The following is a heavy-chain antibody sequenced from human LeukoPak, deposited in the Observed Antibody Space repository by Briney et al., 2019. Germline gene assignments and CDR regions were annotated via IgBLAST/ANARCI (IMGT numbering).Heavy chain of an antibody. V-gene: IGHV3-23*01. D-gene: IGHD2-2*01. CDR3: AKEATYCSSTSCYVRGAFDI. CDR1: GFTFSTYA. Sequence: GGSLRLSCAASGFTFSTYAMNWVRQAPGKGLEWVSTISGSGDNTYYADSVKGRFTISRDNSKNTLYLQMNSLRAEDTAVYYCAKEATYCSSTSCYVRGAFDIWGQGTMVTVSS. CDR2: ISGSGDNT. J-gene: IGHJ3*02.